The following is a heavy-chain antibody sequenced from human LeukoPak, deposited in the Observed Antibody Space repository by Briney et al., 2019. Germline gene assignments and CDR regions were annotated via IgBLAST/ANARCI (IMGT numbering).Heavy chain of an antibody. V-gene: IGHV4-59*08. D-gene: IGHD3-10*01. CDR2: IYYSGTT. Sequence: SETLSLTCTVSGGSLSSYYWSWIRQPPGKGLEWIGYIYYSGTTNYNPSLKSRATISVDTSKNQFSLKLSSVTAADTAVYYCARLISGVGYFDYWGQGTLVTVSS. J-gene: IGHJ4*02. CDR1: GGSLSSYY. CDR3: ARLISGVGYFDY.